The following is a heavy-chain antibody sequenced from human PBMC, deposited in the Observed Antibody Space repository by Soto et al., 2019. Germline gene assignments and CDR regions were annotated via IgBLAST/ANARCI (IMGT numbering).Heavy chain of an antibody. J-gene: IGHJ2*01. V-gene: IGHV3-30-3*01. D-gene: IGHD5-18*01. CDR3: ARDPLWGTAMVLWYFDL. CDR1: GFTFSRYA. CDR2: ISYDGSNK. Sequence: QVQLVESGGGVVQPGRSLRLSCAASGFTFSRYAMHWVRQAPGKGLEWVAVISYDGSNKYYADSVKGLFTISRDNSKNRLYLQMNSLRAEDTAVYYCARDPLWGTAMVLWYFDLWGRGTLVTVSS.